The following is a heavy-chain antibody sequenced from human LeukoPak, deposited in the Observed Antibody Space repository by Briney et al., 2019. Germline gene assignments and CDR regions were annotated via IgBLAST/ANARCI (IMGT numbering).Heavy chain of an antibody. V-gene: IGHV4-31*03. CDR3: ARVEGSPAAPFDY. Sequence: KTSETLSLTCTVSGGSISSGGYYWSWIRQHPGKGLEWIGYIYYSGSTYYNPSLKSRVTISVDTSKNQFSLKLSSVTAADTAVYYCARVEGSPAAPFDYWGQGTLVTVSS. J-gene: IGHJ4*02. D-gene: IGHD2-2*01. CDR1: GGSISSGGYY. CDR2: IYYSGST.